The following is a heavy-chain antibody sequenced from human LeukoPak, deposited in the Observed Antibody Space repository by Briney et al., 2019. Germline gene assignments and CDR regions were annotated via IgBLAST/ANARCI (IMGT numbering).Heavy chain of an antibody. J-gene: IGHJ4*02. Sequence: PGRSLRLSCEASGFIFSDYYMSWIRQAPGKGLEWVSYISASSRYTKYADSVKGRFTISRDNAKNSVYLQMNSLGADDTAVYYCAKGNWRYFDYWGQGTLVTVSS. V-gene: IGHV3-11*05. D-gene: IGHD1-1*01. CDR2: ISASSRYT. CDR1: GFIFSDYY. CDR3: AKGNWRYFDY.